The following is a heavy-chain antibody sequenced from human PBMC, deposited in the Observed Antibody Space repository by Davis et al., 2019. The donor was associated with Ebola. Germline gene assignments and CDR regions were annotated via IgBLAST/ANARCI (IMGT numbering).Heavy chain of an antibody. V-gene: IGHV3-NL1*01. CDR1: GFTFRNYG. CDR2: IYDHST. CDR3: ATTQWLREFDN. Sequence: GESLKISCAASGFTFRNYGMHWVRQAPGKGLEWVSVIYDHSTAYADSVRGRFIISRDKSNNTLYLEMNSLRVDDTAVYYCATTQWLREFDNWGQGTLVTVSS. J-gene: IGHJ4*02. D-gene: IGHD6-19*01.